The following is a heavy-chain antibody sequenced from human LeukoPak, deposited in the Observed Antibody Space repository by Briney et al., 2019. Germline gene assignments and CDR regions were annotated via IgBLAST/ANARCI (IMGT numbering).Heavy chain of an antibody. Sequence: GRSLRLSCTASGFTFGYYAMSWVRQAPGKGLEWVGFIRSKASGGTTEYTASVKGRFTISRDDSKIIAYLQMNSLITEDTAIYYCTRGYSIDYWGQGTQVTVS. V-gene: IGHV3-49*04. J-gene: IGHJ4*02. D-gene: IGHD4-11*01. CDR2: IRSKASGGTT. CDR1: GFTFGYYA. CDR3: TRGYSIDY.